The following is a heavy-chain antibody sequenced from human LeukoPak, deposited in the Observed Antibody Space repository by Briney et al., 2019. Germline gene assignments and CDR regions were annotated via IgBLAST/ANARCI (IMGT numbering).Heavy chain of an antibody. CDR3: ARLYNWFDP. Sequence: GGSLRLSCAASGFTFDDYTMHWVRQAPGKGLEWVSLISWDGGSTYYADSVKGRSTISRDNSKNSLYLQMNSLRTEDTALYYCARLYNWFDPWGQGTLVTVSS. V-gene: IGHV3-43*01. CDR2: ISWDGGST. J-gene: IGHJ5*02. D-gene: IGHD6-19*01. CDR1: GFTFDDYT.